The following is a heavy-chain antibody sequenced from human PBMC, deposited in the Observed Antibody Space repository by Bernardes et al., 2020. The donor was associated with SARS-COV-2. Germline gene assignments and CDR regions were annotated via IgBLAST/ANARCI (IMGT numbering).Heavy chain of an antibody. CDR2: MSASGSS. V-gene: IGHV4-4*07. D-gene: IGHD3-10*01. CDR3: AREGGTSGRGMDV. CDR1: GGSISPYY. J-gene: IGHJ6*02. Sequence: AILSPTRSVPGGSISPYYWSWIRHPAGKGLEWNGRMSASGSSNHNPSLRSRITMSVDTPQNQISLELSSVTAADTAVYYCAREGGTSGRGMDVWGQGTTVTVSS.